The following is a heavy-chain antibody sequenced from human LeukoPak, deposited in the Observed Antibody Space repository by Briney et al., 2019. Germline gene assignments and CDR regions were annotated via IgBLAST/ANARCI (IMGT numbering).Heavy chain of an antibody. V-gene: IGHV4-39*01. CDR1: GGSLSSSSFY. CDR2: IHYSGST. Sequence: PSETLSLTCTVSGGSLSSSSFYWVWIRQTPGKGLDWIGSIHYSGSTYYNPSLKSRVTISVDRSKNQLYLNLRSVTAADTAVYYCARGGLANYFDYWGQGTLVPVSS. CDR3: ARGGLANYFDY. D-gene: IGHD3/OR15-3a*01. J-gene: IGHJ4*02.